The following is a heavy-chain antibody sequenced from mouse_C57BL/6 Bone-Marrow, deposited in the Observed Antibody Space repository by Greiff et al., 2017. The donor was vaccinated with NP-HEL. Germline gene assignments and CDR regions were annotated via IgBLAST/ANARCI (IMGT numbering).Heavy chain of an antibody. CDR1: GGRSRVGE. CDR2: IDPETGDT. D-gene: IGHD2-10*01. V-gene: IGHV14-4*01. Sequence: EVQLQQSGAELVRRGEGGKGGGKEEGGRSRVGEVGGGGECAEQGLEWIGWIDPETGDTEYASKFQGKATITADTSSNTAYLQLSSLTSEDTAVYYCTTSCYDSYAMDYWGQGTSVTVSS. CDR3: TTSCYDSYAMDY. J-gene: IGHJ4*01.